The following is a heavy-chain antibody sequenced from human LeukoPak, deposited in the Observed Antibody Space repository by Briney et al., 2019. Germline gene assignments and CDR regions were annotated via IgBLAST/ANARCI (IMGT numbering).Heavy chain of an antibody. Sequence: GWSLRLSCAASGFTFSSYAFHLARQAPGTALEWAAVISYDGTNKYHGDSVKGRFSISRDKSKNSLYLQMNSLRTEDTAVYYCARGIGGSYSGHSDYWGQRTLVTVSS. D-gene: IGHD1-26*01. CDR3: ARGIGGSYSGHSDY. CDR1: GFTFSSYA. V-gene: IGHV3-30*04. J-gene: IGHJ4*02. CDR2: ISYDGTNK.